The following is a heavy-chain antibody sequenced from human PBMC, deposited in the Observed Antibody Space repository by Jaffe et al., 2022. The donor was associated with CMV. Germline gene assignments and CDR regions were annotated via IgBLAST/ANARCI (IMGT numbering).Heavy chain of an antibody. Sequence: QVQLVESGGGVVQPGRSLRLSCAASGFTFSSYGMHWVRQAPGKGLEWVAVISYDGSNKYYADSVKGRFTISRDNSKNTLYLQMNSLRAEDTAVYYCAKDQGITMIVVVPDFDYWGQGTLVTVSS. CDR3: AKDQGITMIVVVPDFDY. D-gene: IGHD3-22*01. V-gene: IGHV3-30*18. J-gene: IGHJ4*02. CDR2: ISYDGSNK. CDR1: GFTFSSYG.